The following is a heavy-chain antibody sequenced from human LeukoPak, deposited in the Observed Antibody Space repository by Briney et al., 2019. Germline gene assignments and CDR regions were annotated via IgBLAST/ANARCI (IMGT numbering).Heavy chain of an antibody. V-gene: IGHV4-59*01. J-gene: IGHJ5*02. CDR3: ARDLPFDP. CDR1: GGSISSYY. CDR2: IYYSGST. Sequence: SETLSLTCTVSGGSISSYYCSWIRQPPGKGLEWIGYIYYSGSTNYNPSLKSRVTISVDTSKNQFSLKLSSVTAADTAVYYCARDLPFDPWGQGTLVTVSS.